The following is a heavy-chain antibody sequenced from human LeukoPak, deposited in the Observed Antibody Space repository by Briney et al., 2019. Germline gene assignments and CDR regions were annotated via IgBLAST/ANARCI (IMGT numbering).Heavy chain of an antibody. J-gene: IGHJ4*02. CDR3: IRGLGDDSSDY. CDR1: GFTFSSYA. V-gene: IGHV3-7*02. Sequence: TGGSLRLSCAASGFTFSSYAMHWVRQAPGKGLEWVANIKQDGSEKYYVDSVKGRFTISRDNAENTVYLQMNSLRAEDTAVYYCIRGLGDDSSDYWGQGTLVTVSS. CDR2: IKQDGSEK. D-gene: IGHD5-12*01.